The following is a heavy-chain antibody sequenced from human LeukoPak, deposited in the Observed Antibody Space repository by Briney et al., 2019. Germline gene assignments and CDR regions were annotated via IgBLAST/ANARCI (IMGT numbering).Heavy chain of an antibody. CDR2: VSTSGST. V-gene: IGHV4-4*07. D-gene: IGHD2-2*01. J-gene: IGHJ5*02. CDR1: GDSISRYY. Sequence: SETLSLTCTVSGDSISRYYWSWIRQPAGKGLEWIGRVSTSGSTNYNPSLKSRVTISVDTSKNQFSLKLSSVTAADTAVYYCARDRCSSTSCFGLFDPWGQGTLVTVSS. CDR3: ARDRCSSTSCFGLFDP.